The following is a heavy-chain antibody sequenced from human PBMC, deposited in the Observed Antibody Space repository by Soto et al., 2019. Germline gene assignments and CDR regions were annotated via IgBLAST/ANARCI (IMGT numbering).Heavy chain of an antibody. CDR3: VRDSLWFGINGFDP. CDR1: GGSISSSNW. D-gene: IGHD3-10*01. CDR2: VYHSGST. Sequence: SETLSLTCVVSGGSISSSNWWNWVRQSPGKGLEWIGEVYHSGSTNYNPSLKSRVTISIDKSKNQFSLNMSSVTAADTAVYYCVRDSLWFGINGFDPWGQGTLVTVSS. J-gene: IGHJ5*02. V-gene: IGHV4-4*02.